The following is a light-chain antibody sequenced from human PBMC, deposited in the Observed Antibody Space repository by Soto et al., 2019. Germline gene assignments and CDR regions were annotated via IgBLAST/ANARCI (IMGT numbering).Light chain of an antibody. Sequence: DIQMTQSPSSLSASVGDSVTITCRASQSISSYLNWYQQKPGKAPKLLIYAASNLQSGVPSRFSDSGSGTDFTLTISSLQPEDFAAYYCQQSYTTPGTFGQGTKLEIK. J-gene: IGKJ2*01. CDR3: QQSYTTPGT. V-gene: IGKV1-39*01. CDR2: AAS. CDR1: QSISSY.